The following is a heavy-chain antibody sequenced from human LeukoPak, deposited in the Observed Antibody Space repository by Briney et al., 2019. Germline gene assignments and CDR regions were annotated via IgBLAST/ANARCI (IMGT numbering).Heavy chain of an antibody. Sequence: PGGSLRLSCAASGFTFSTYTMNWVRQAPGKGLEWVSSISTSSIYIYYADSLKGRFTISRDNAKNSLYLQMSSLRAEDTAMYYCARSLWFGDSNLGYWGQGTLVTVSS. V-gene: IGHV3-21*01. CDR1: GFTFSTYT. CDR3: ARSLWFGDSNLGY. D-gene: IGHD3-10*01. CDR2: ISTSSIYI. J-gene: IGHJ4*02.